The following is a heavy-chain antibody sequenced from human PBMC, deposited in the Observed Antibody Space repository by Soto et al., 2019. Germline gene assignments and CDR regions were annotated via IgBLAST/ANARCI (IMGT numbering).Heavy chain of an antibody. D-gene: IGHD3-10*01. CDR2: ISYSGST. CDR1: GDSISTGHNY. CDR3: AGVSYGSRPYYPEYFQY. J-gene: IGHJ1*01. V-gene: IGHV4-31*03. Sequence: QVQLQESGPGLVTPSQTLSLTCTVSGDSISTGHNYWSWIRQHPGKGLQWIGYISYSGSTYYNPSLHSRVAMSADTSKNQFSLQLSSVTAADTAMYYCAGVSYGSRPYYPEYFQYWGQGTLVTVSS.